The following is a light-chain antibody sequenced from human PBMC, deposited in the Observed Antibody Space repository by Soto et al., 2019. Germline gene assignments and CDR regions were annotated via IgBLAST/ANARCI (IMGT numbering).Light chain of an antibody. CDR2: DVS. CDR3: CSYAGSYTFPFV. J-gene: IGLJ1*01. Sequence: QSVLTQPRSVSGSPGQSVTISCTGTSSDVGGYNYVSWYQQHPGKAPKLMIYDVSKRPSGVPDRFSGSKSGNTASLTISGLQAEDEADYYCCSYAGSYTFPFVYGTGTKVPVL. V-gene: IGLV2-11*01. CDR1: SSDVGGYNY.